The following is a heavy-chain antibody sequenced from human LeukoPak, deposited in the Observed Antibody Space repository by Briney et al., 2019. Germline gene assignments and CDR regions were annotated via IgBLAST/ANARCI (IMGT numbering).Heavy chain of an antibody. D-gene: IGHD6-6*01. V-gene: IGHV3-9*01. CDR3: AKDAVSRRRRDYYMDV. CDR2: ISWNSGSI. J-gene: IGHJ6*03. Sequence: PGGSLRFSCAASGFTFDDYGMHWVRQAPGKGLEWASGISWNSGSIGYADSVKGRFTISRDNANNSLYLQMNSLRDEDTALYYCAKDAVSRRRRDYYMDVWGKGTTVTVSS. CDR1: GFTFDDYG.